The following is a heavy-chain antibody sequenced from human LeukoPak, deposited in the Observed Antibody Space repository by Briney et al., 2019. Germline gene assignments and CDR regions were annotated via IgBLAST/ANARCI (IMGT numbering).Heavy chain of an antibody. D-gene: IGHD2-2*02. V-gene: IGHV3-11*01. J-gene: IGHJ4*02. CDR2: ISSSGSTI. CDR1: GFTFSDYY. Sequence: GGSLRLSCAASGFTFSDYYMSWIRQAPGKGLEWVSYISSSGSTIYYADSVKGRFTISRDNAKNSLYLQMNSLRAEDTAVYYCARGGYCSSTSCYNPLLFDYWDQGTLVTVSS. CDR3: ARGGYCSSTSCYNPLLFDY.